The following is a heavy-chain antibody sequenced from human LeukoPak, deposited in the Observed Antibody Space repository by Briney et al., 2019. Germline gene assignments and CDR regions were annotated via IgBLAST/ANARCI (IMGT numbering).Heavy chain of an antibody. CDR2: ISSNGGGT. CDR1: GFTFSSFA. V-gene: IGHV3-64D*09. Sequence: RGSLRLSCSASGFTFSSFAMNWVRQAPGKGLEYVSTISSNGGGTYYADSVKGRFTISRDNSKNTLYLQMISLRAEDTAVYYCVKCPASCSGGSCYLYLDYWGQGTLVTVSS. J-gene: IGHJ4*02. CDR3: VKCPASCSGGSCYLYLDY. D-gene: IGHD2-15*01.